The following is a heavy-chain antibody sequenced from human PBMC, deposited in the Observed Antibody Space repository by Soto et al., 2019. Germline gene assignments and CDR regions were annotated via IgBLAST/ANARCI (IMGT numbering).Heavy chain of an antibody. Sequence: GGSLRLSCAASGFTFSDYWMHWVRQAPGKGLVWVSRINSDGSTTTYADSVKGRFTISRDNAKNTLYLQMNSLRADDTAVYYCARGGSRAHEYWGQGTLVTVSS. CDR1: GFTFSDYW. CDR3: ARGGSRAHEY. J-gene: IGHJ4*02. D-gene: IGHD3-16*01. CDR2: INSDGSTT. V-gene: IGHV3-74*01.